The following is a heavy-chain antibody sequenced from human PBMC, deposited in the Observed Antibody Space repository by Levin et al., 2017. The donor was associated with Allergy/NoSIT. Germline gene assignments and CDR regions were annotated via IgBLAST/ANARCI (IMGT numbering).Heavy chain of an antibody. Sequence: GESLKISCAASGFTFSSYSMNWVRQAPGKGLEWVSYISSSSSTIYYADSVKGRFTISRDNAKNSLYLQMNSLRAEDTAVYYCARDKPGGIQLWSKDYYFDYWGQGTLVTVSS. J-gene: IGHJ4*02. V-gene: IGHV3-48*01. D-gene: IGHD5-18*01. CDR2: ISSSSSTI. CDR1: GFTFSSYS. CDR3: ARDKPGGIQLWSKDYYFDY.